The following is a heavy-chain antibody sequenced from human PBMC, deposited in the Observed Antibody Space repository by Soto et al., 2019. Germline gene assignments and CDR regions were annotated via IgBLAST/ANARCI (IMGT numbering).Heavy chain of an antibody. V-gene: IGHV3-48*01. Sequence: GGSLRLSCAASGFTFSSYSMNWVRQAPGKGLEWVSYISSSSNTIYYADSVKGRFTISRDNAKNSLYLQMNSLRVEDTAVYYCARDPTRSDANYYYCCGMDVWGQGTTVTVS. CDR2: ISSSSNTI. CDR1: GFTFSSYS. J-gene: IGHJ6*02. CDR3: ARDPTRSDANYYYCCGMDV.